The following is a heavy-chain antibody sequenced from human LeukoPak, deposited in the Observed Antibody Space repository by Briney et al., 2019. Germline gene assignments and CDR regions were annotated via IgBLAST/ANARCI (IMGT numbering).Heavy chain of an antibody. Sequence: GGSLRLSCAASGFTFSSYAMSWVRQAPGKGLEWVSAISGSGGSTYYADSVKGRFTISRDNSKNTLYLQMNSLRAEDTAVYYCAKEAGTTFYYYYGMDVWGQGTTVTVSS. D-gene: IGHD1-7*01. CDR3: AKEAGTTFYYYYGMDV. CDR2: ISGSGGST. J-gene: IGHJ6*02. CDR1: GFTFSSYA. V-gene: IGHV3-23*01.